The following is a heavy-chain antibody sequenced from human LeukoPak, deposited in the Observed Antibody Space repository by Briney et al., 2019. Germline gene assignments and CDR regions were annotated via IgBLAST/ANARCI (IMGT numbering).Heavy chain of an antibody. D-gene: IGHD3-10*01. J-gene: IGHJ4*02. V-gene: IGHV4-59*08. CDR3: ARHKDYGSGSLYDS. CDR1: GGSISRSY. Sequence: SETLSLTCSVSGGSISRSYWSWIRQPPGKGLDWIGYISYSGGTNYNPSLKSRVTISVDTSKNQLSLRLTSVTAADTAVYYCARHKDYGSGSLYDSWGQGTLVTVSS. CDR2: ISYSGGT.